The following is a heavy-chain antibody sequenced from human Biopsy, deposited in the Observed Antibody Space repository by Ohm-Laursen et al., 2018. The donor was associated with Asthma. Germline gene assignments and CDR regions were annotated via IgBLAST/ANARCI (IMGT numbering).Heavy chain of an antibody. J-gene: IGHJ4*02. CDR1: GFTFSTYA. V-gene: IGHV3-30-3*01. CDR3: ARDLHPTNHLGELSEGFDY. Sequence: SLRLSCAASGFTFSTYAMHWVRQAPGKGLEWVAVISYDGSNKYYADSVKGRFTISRDNSKNTLYLQMNSLRAEDTAVYYCARDLHPTNHLGELSEGFDYWGQGTLVTVSS. CDR2: ISYDGSNK. D-gene: IGHD3-16*02.